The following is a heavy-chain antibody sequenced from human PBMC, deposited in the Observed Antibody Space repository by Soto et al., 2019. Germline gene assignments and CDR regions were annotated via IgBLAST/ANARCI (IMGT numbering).Heavy chain of an antibody. CDR3: AIRTYGLGLYS. D-gene: IGHD3-10*01. V-gene: IGHV4-61*08. CDR1: GGSISSGDFY. Sequence: SDTLSLTCTVSGGSISSGDFYWSWLRQPPGKGLELIGCISSRGKTDYTPSLKSRVRISVDTSKNQFSLRLTSVTAADTAVYYCAIRTYGLGLYSWGRGALVTVSS. J-gene: IGHJ4*02. CDR2: ISSRGKT.